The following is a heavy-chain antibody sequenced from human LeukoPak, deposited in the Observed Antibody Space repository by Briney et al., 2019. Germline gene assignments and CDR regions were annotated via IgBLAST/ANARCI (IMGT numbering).Heavy chain of an antibody. CDR2: INHSGST. CDR3: ARGYDSSGYILDY. CDR1: GGSFSGYY. Sequence: SETLSLTCAVYGGSFSGYYWSWIRQPPGKGLEWIGEINHSGSTNYDPSLKSRVTISVDTSKNQFSLKLSSVTAADTAVYYCARGYDSSGYILDYWGQGTLVTVSS. J-gene: IGHJ4*02. D-gene: IGHD3-22*01. V-gene: IGHV4-34*01.